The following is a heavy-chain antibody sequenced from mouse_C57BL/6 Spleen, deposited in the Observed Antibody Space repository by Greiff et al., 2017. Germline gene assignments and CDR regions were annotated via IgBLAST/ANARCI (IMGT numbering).Heavy chain of an antibody. J-gene: IGHJ2*01. Sequence: QVQLKQSGAELVKPGASVKLSCKASGYTFTSYWMHWVKQRPGQGLEWIGMIHPNSGSTNYNEKFKSKATLTVDKSSSTAYMQLSSLTSEDSAVYYCARSRDYYYFDYWGQGTTLTVSS. V-gene: IGHV1-64*01. CDR1: GYTFTSYW. CDR3: ARSRDYYYFDY. D-gene: IGHD1-1*01. CDR2: IHPNSGST.